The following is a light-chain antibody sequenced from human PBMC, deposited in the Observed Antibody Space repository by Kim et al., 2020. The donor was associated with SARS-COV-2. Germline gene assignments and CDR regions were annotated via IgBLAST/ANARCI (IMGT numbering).Light chain of an antibody. Sequence: GDRVTITCRASQNIFIYLNWYQQKPGKAPNLLIYTASSLQNGVPSRFSGSGSGTDFTLTISSLQPEDFATYYCQQSYSLWTFGQGTKVDIK. CDR1: QNIFIY. CDR2: TAS. J-gene: IGKJ1*01. V-gene: IGKV1-39*01. CDR3: QQSYSLWT.